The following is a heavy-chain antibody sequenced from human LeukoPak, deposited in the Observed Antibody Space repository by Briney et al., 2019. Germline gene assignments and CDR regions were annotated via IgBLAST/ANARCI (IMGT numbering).Heavy chain of an antibody. V-gene: IGHV4-34*01. CDR1: GGSFGSYY. CDR3: AGGHWGGYNRFDY. D-gene: IGHD5-24*01. Sequence: SETLSLTCAVSGGSFGSYYWTWIRQSPGNGLEWIGQIDHTGTTAYNPSLKTRVTISLDTSKTQFSVNVTSLTAADTAVYYCAGGHWGGYNRFDYWGRGTQVTVSS. CDR2: IDHTGTT. J-gene: IGHJ4*02.